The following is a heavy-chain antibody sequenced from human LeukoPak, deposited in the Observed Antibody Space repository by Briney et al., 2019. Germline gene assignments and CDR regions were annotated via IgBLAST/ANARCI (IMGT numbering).Heavy chain of an antibody. Sequence: GGSLRLSCAASGFTFSSYGMHWARQAPGKGLEWVAVISYDGSNKYYADSVKGRFTISRDNSKNTLYLQMNSLRAEDTAVYYCAKGCGSFQDYFDYWGQGTLVTVS. J-gene: IGHJ4*02. CDR3: AKGCGSFQDYFDY. D-gene: IGHD1-26*01. CDR2: ISYDGSNK. V-gene: IGHV3-30*18. CDR1: GFTFSSYG.